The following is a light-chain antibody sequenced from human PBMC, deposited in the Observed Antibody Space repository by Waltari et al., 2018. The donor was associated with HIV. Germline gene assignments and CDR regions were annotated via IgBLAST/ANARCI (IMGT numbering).Light chain of an antibody. V-gene: IGLV3-21*02. CDR1: NIGSKS. J-gene: IGLJ3*02. CDR2: DDS. CDR3: QVWDIPSEHVV. Sequence: SYVLTQPPSVSVAPGQTARITCGGEGGNNIGSKSMHWYQQKPGQAPVLVVYDDSDRPSGIPERFSGSNSGNTATLTISRVEAGDEADYYCQVWDIPSEHVVFGGGTKLTVL.